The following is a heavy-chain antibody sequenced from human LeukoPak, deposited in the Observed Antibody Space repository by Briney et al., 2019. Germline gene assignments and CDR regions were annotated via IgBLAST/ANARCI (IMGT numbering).Heavy chain of an antibody. CDR3: ARGTIVVVPAAITPLHYYYYMDV. CDR2: INHSAGT. D-gene: IGHD2-2*02. V-gene: IGHV4-34*01. Sequence: GSLRLSCAASGFTFSTYALSWVRQAPGKGLELIVEINHSAGTNYNPSLKSRVTISVDTSKNQFSLKLSSVTAADTAVYYCARGTIVVVPAAITPLHYYYYMDVWDKGTTVTVSS. CDR1: GFTFSTYA. J-gene: IGHJ6*03.